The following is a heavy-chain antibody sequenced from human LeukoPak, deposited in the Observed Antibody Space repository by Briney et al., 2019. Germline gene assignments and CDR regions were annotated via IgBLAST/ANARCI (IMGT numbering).Heavy chain of an antibody. Sequence: ASVKVSCKASGYTFTGYYMHWVRQAPGQGLEWVGRINPNSGGTNYAQKFQGRVTMTRDTSISTAYMELSRLRSDDTAVYYCARDFFRGVIVVVSSSAFDIWGQGTMVTVSS. CDR3: ARDFFRGVIVVVSSSAFDI. J-gene: IGHJ3*02. V-gene: IGHV1-2*06. D-gene: IGHD3-22*01. CDR2: INPNSGGT. CDR1: GYTFTGYY.